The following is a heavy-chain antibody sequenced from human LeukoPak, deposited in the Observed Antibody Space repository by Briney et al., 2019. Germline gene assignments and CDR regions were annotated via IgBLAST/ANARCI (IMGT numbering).Heavy chain of an antibody. V-gene: IGHV1-69*13. CDR3: ARGYVHAFDL. D-gene: IGHD3-16*01. CDR1: AGTFSSYA. J-gene: IGHJ3*01. CDR2: IIPIFGTA. Sequence: GASVKVSCKASAGTFSSYAISWVRQAPGQGLEWMGGIIPIFGTANYAQKFQGRVTITADESTSTAYMELSSLRSEDTAVYYCARGYVHAFDLWGQGTMVTVSS.